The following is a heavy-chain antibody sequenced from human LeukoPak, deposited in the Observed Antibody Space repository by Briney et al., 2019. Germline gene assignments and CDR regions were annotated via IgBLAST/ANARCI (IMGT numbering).Heavy chain of an antibody. D-gene: IGHD3-22*01. CDR1: GGSISSYY. CDR3: ARSNRSGYSRYYFDY. Sequence: SETLSLTCTVSGGSISSYYWSWIRQPPGKGLEWIGYIYYSGSTNYNPSLKSRVTISVDTSKNQFSLKLSSVTAADTAVYYCARSNRSGYSRYYFDYWGQGTLVTVSS. J-gene: IGHJ4*02. V-gene: IGHV4-59*01. CDR2: IYYSGST.